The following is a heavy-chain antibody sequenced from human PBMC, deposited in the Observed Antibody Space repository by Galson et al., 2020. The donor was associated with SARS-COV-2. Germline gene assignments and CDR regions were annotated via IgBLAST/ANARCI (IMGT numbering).Heavy chain of an antibody. CDR2: ISGSGSTT. CDR1: GFTFNTYA. J-gene: IGHJ4*02. D-gene: IGHD3-22*01. CDR3: AKRHRDSSGFDY. Sequence: SMRLTCVDSGFTFNTYAMNWLRQAPGKGLEWVSGISGSGSTTYYAGSVKGRFTISRDNSQNTLYLQMNSLRAEDTAVYYCAKRHRDSSGFDYWGQGARVTVSS. V-gene: IGHV3-23*01.